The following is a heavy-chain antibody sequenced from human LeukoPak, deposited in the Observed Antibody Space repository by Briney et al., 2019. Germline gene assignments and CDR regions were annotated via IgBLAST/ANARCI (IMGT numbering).Heavy chain of an antibody. J-gene: IGHJ5*02. Sequence: PGGSLRLSCAASGLIFSGSWMYWVRQAPGKGLEWVANINPYGSQTDYVDSVKGRFTISGDNAKNSVFLQMNNLGVEDTAVYYCATYSGRYPGWLDPWGQGTLVIVSS. CDR2: INPYGSQT. D-gene: IGHD1-26*01. CDR1: GLIFSGSW. CDR3: ATYSGRYPGWLDP. V-gene: IGHV3-7*01.